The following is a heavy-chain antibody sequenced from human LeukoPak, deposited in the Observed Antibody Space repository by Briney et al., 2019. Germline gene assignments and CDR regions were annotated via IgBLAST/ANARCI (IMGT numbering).Heavy chain of an antibody. V-gene: IGHV3-7*01. CDR1: EFIFSGYW. J-gene: IGHJ4*02. CDR3: ARDGFVGAADY. Sequence: GGSLRLSCAASEFIFSGYWMNWVRQAPGKGLEWVANIKQDGSEKQYVDSVRGRFTISRDNAKSSLYLQMNSLRVEDTAVYYCARDGFVGAADYWGQGTLVTVSS. D-gene: IGHD6-13*01. CDR2: IKQDGSEK.